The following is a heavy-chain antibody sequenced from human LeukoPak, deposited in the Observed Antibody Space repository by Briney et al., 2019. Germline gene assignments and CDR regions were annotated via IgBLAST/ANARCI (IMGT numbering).Heavy chain of an antibody. CDR3: ARDPGPAASAPYYYYYMDV. J-gene: IGHJ6*03. Sequence: GGSLRLSCAASGFTFSSYSMNWVRQAPGKGLEWVSYISSSSSTIYYADSVKRRFTISRDNAKNSLYLQMNSLRAEDTAVYYCARDPGPAASAPYYYYYMDVWGKGTTVTVSS. CDR1: GFTFSSYS. V-gene: IGHV3-48*01. D-gene: IGHD2-2*01. CDR2: ISSSSSTI.